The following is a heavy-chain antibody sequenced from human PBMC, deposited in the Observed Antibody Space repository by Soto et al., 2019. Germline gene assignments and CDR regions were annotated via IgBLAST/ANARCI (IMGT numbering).Heavy chain of an antibody. V-gene: IGHV4-59*01. CDR1: VGSISDDY. CDR3: AREARGVLSGMDV. Sequence: PAETLSLTCTFSVGSISDDYWGWIRQPPGKGLEWIGHISHSGSTNYNPSLKSRVTISVDTSKRQFSLKLSSVTAADTAVYYCAREARGVLSGMDVWGQGTPVTVSS. D-gene: IGHD3-10*01. J-gene: IGHJ6*02. CDR2: ISHSGST.